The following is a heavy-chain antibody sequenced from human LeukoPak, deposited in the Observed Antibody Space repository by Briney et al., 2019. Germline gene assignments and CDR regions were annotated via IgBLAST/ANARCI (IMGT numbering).Heavy chain of an antibody. V-gene: IGHV3-11*01. CDR2: ISSSGGTT. Sequence: GGSLRLSCAASGCTFSYYYMSWIRQAPGKGLEWISHISSSGGTTYYTYSVQGRFTISRDNAKNSLFLQMDSLRDDDTAVYYCARDGADRGNWGAFDIWGQGTMVTVSS. CDR1: GCTFSYYY. CDR3: ARDGADRGNWGAFDI. J-gene: IGHJ3*02. D-gene: IGHD4-23*01.